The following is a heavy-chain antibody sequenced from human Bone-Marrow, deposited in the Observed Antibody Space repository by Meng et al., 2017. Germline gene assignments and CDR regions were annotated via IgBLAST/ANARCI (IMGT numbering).Heavy chain of an antibody. V-gene: IGHV1-2*02. Sequence: ASVKVSCKASGYTFTGYYMHWVRQAPGQGLECMGWINPNSGGTNYAQKFQGRVTMTRDTSISTAYMELGRLRSDDTAVYYCARDDPLRAFDIWGQGTMVTVSS. CDR3: ARDDPLRAFDI. J-gene: IGHJ3*02. CDR2: INPNSGGT. CDR1: GYTFTGYY.